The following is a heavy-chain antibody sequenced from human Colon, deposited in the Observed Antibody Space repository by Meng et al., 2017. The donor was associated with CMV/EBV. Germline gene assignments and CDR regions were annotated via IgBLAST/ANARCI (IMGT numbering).Heavy chain of an antibody. CDR1: GFTFSSYA. V-gene: IGHV3-30-3*01. CDR3: ARTQARNIVVVPAAVLY. J-gene: IGHJ4*02. Sequence: GESLKISCAASGFTFSSYAMHWVRQAPGKGLEWVAVISYDGSNKYYADSVKGRFTISRDNSKNTLYLQMNSLRAEDTAVYYCARTQARNIVVVPAAVLYWGQGTLVPSPQ. D-gene: IGHD2-2*01. CDR2: ISYDGSNK.